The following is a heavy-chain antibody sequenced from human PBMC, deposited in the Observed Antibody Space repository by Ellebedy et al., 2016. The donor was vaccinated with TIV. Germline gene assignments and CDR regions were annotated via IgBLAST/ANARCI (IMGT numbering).Heavy chain of an antibody. CDR1: GFTFSSYG. CDR2: IWYDGSNK. Sequence: GGSLRLXCAASGFTFSSYGMHWVRQAPGKGLEWVAVIWYDGSNKYYADSVKGRFTISRDNSKNTLYLQMNSLRAEDTAVYYCAREISGYEGYFQHWGQGTLVTVSS. CDR3: AREISGYEGYFQH. J-gene: IGHJ1*01. V-gene: IGHV3-33*01. D-gene: IGHD5-12*01.